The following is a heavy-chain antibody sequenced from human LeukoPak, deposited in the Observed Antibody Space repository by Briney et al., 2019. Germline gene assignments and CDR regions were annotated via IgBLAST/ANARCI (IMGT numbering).Heavy chain of an antibody. D-gene: IGHD3-3*01. CDR2: IYPGDSDT. J-gene: IGHJ4*02. Sequence: GESLKISFKGSGYSFTSYWIGWVRQMPGKGLEWMGFIYPGDSDTRYSPSFQGQVTISADKSISTAYLQWSSLKASDTAMYYCARVYGVVMATNFDYWGQGTLITVSS. CDR1: GYSFTSYW. V-gene: IGHV5-51*01. CDR3: ARVYGVVMATNFDY.